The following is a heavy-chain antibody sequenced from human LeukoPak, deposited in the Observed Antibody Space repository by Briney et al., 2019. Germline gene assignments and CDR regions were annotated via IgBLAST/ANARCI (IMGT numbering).Heavy chain of an antibody. CDR2: ISAYNGNT. CDR3: ARKGAPGSSSWYREADDAFDI. V-gene: IGHV1-18*01. CDR1: GHTFTSYG. D-gene: IGHD6-13*01. J-gene: IGHJ3*02. Sequence: ASVKVSCKASGHTFTSYGISWVRQAPGQGLEWMGWISAYNGNTNYAQKLQGRVTMTTDTSTSTAYMELRSLRSDDTAVYYCARKGAPGSSSWYREADDAFDIWGQGTMVTVSS.